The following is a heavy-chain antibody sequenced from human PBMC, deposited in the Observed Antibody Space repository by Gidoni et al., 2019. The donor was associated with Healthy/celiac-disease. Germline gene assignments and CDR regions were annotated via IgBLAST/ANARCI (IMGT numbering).Heavy chain of an antibody. Sequence: QVQLVQSGAEVKKPGSSVKVSCKASGGTFSSYAISWVRQAPGQGLEWMGGIIPIFGTANYAQKFQGRVTITADESTSTAYMELGSLRSEDTAVYYCARDRGQLWQYYFDYWGQGTLVTVSS. D-gene: IGHD5-18*01. CDR1: GGTFSSYA. V-gene: IGHV1-69*01. CDR2: IIPIFGTA. J-gene: IGHJ4*02. CDR3: ARDRGQLWQYYFDY.